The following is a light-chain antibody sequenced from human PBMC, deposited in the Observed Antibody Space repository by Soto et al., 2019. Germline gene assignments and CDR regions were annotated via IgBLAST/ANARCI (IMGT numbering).Light chain of an antibody. V-gene: IGKV3-20*01. CDR2: AAS. CDR1: QSATRTY. CDR3: QQYGSSPS. Sequence: EVVLPQSPGTLSLSPGESATLSCRASQSATRTYLAWSKQKPGQAPRLLIYAASSRATGIPDRFSGSGSGTDFTLTIRRLEPEDFAVYDCQQYGSSPSFGEGTKVDIK. J-gene: IGKJ4*01.